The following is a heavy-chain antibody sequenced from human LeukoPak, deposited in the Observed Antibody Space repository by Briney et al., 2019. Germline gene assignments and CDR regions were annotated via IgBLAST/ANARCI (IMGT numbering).Heavy chain of an antibody. CDR2: IWYDGSNK. CDR3: ARDSGLYGAYYYGMDV. CDR1: GFTFSSYG. V-gene: IGHV3-33*08. J-gene: IGHJ6*02. Sequence: PGGSLRLSCAASGFTFSSYGMHWVRQAPGKGLEWVAVIWYDGSNKYYADSVKGRFTISRDNSKNTLYLQMNSLRAEDTAVYSCARDSGLYGAYYYGMDVWGQGTTVTVSS. D-gene: IGHD2-2*02.